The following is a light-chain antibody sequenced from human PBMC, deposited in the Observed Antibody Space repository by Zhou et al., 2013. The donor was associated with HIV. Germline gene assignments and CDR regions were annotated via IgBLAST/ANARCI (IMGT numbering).Light chain of an antibody. CDR2: RS. V-gene: IGLV2-8*01. J-gene: IGLJ3*02. CDR1: SSDVGGYDY. CDR3: SSYAGSSNLWV. Sequence: QSALTQPPSASGSPGQSVTISCNGSSSDVGGYDYVSWYQQYPGKAPKTHHLLRSIRGPQGSRDRFSGSKSGNTASLTVSGLQAEDEADYYCSSYAGSSNLWVFGGGTKVTVL.